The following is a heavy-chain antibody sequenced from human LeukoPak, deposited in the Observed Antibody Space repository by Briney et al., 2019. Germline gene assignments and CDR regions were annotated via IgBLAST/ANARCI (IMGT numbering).Heavy chain of an antibody. J-gene: IGHJ3*01. CDR1: GLTFNDAW. CDR2: IKDRSRGATS. D-gene: IGHD2-8*02. CDR3: TTGLCTDTACHWDDAFAV. V-gene: IGHV3-15*01. Sequence: GGSLRLSCAVSGLTFNDAWMTWVRQAPGRGLEWVASIKDRSRGATSDYGAHVRGRFAMSRYNSNNVVSLQMNSLINEDAAVYYCTTGLCTDTACHWDDAFAVWGQGTTVAVSS.